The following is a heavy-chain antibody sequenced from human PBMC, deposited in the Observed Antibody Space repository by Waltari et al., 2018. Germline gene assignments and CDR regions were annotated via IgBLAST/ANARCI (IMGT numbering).Heavy chain of an antibody. CDR2: IIPILGIA. V-gene: IGHV1-69*04. Sequence: QVQLVQSGAEVKKPGSSVKVSCKASGGPFSSYAISWVRQAPGQGLEWMGGIIPILGIANYAQKCQGRVTITADESTSTAYMELSSLRSEDTAVYYGARVLEITGTPFDYWGQGTLVTVSS. CDR3: ARVLEITGTPFDY. CDR1: GGPFSSYA. D-gene: IGHD1-20*01. J-gene: IGHJ4*02.